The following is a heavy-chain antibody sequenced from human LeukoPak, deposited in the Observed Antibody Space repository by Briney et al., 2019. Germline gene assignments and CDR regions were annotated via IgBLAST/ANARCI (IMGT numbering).Heavy chain of an antibody. J-gene: IGHJ4*02. Sequence: PSETLSLTCAVYGGSFSGYYWSWIRQPPGKGLEWIGEINHSGSTNYNPSLKSRVTMSVDTSKNQFSLKLSSVTAADTAVYYCARDRPSKNYYDSSGYDYWGQGTLVTVSS. CDR1: GGSFSGYY. CDR2: INHSGST. V-gene: IGHV4-34*01. D-gene: IGHD3-22*01. CDR3: ARDRPSKNYYDSSGYDY.